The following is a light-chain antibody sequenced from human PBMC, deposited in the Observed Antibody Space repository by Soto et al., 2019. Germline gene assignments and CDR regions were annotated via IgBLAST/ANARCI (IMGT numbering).Light chain of an antibody. V-gene: IGKV1-27*01. CDR3: QKYNNAPRT. J-gene: IGKJ1*01. CDR1: QGISNY. Sequence: DIQMTQSPSSLSASVGDTVTITCRASQGISNYLAWYQQKPGQVPTLLIYAASTLQSGVPSRFSGSGSGTDFTLTISSLRPEDVATYYCQKYNNAPRTFGQGTKLEI. CDR2: AAS.